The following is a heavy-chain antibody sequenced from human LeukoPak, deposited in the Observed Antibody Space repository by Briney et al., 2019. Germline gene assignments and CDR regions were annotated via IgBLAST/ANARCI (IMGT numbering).Heavy chain of an antibody. D-gene: IGHD5-24*01. CDR1: GFTFSNSE. J-gene: IGHJ4*01. V-gene: IGHV3-48*03. Sequence: GGSLRFSCAASGFTFSNSEMNWVRQAPGKGLEWISYIASSATRTYYADSVRGRFTISRDDALGSVYLEMNSLSAEDTAVYYCARGEMSTTLPHWGQGTLVIVSS. CDR2: IASSATRT. CDR3: ARGEMSTTLPH.